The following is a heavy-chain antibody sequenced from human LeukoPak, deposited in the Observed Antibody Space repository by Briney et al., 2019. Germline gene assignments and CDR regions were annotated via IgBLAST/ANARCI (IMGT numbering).Heavy chain of an antibody. Sequence: ASVKVSCKASGYTFTTYYMHWVRQAPGQGLEWMGIINPSGGSITYAQQFQGRVTMTGDTSTSTVYMELSSLRSEDTAVYYCARAWPKGGFYFDYWGQGTLVTVSS. V-gene: IGHV1-46*01. CDR3: ARAWPKGGFYFDY. J-gene: IGHJ4*02. CDR2: INPSGGSI. CDR1: GYTFTTYY. D-gene: IGHD3-16*01.